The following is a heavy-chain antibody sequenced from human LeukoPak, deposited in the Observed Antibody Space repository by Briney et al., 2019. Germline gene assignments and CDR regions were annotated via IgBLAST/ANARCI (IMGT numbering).Heavy chain of an antibody. J-gene: IGHJ1*01. CDR1: GGSISSSSYY. CDR2: IYYSGST. CDR3: APSIAAAHRFGYFQH. V-gene: IGHV4-39*07. Sequence: PSETLSLTCTVSGGSISSSSYYWGWIRQPPGKGLEWIGSIYYSGSTYYNPSLKSRVTISVDTSKNQFSLKLSSVTAADTAVYYCAPSIAAAHRFGYFQHWGQGTLVTVSS. D-gene: IGHD6-13*01.